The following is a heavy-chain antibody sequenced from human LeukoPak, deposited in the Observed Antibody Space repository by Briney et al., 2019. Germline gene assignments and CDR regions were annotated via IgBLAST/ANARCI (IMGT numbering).Heavy chain of an antibody. J-gene: IGHJ4*02. CDR3: ATWRTAKTGFDY. Sequence: PSETLSLTCTVSGGSISSYYWNWIRQPPGKGLEWIGYIYYSGSTNYNPSLKSRVTISVDTSKNQFSLRLSSVTAADTAVYYCATWRTAKTGFDYWGQGTLVTVSS. CDR2: IYYSGST. D-gene: IGHD1-1*01. CDR1: GGSISSYY. V-gene: IGHV4-59*08.